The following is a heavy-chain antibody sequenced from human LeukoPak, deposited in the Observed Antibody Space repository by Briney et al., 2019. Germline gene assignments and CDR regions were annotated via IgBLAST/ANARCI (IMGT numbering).Heavy chain of an antibody. D-gene: IGHD3-10*01. CDR3: ARDLKRDYYGSGSYHHDY. CDR1: GFTFSDYY. J-gene: IGHJ4*02. V-gene: IGHV3-11*05. CDR2: ISSSSSYT. Sequence: KPGGSLRLSCAASGFTFSDYYMSWLRQAPGKGLEWVSYISSSSSYTNYADSVKGRFTISRDNAKNSLYLQMNSLRAEDTAVYYCARDLKRDYYGSGSYHHDYWGQGTLVTVSS.